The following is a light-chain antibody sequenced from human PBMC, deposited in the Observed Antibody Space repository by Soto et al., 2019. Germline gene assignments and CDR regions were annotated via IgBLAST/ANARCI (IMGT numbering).Light chain of an antibody. Sequence: QSVLTQPPSVSAAPGQKVTISCSGSSSNIGNNYVYWYHQLPGTAPKLLIYRHNQRPSGVPDRFSGSKSGTSASLAISGLRSEDEADYYCATWDDSLSGVVFGGGTKLTVL. CDR3: ATWDDSLSGVV. CDR2: RHN. CDR1: SSNIGNNY. V-gene: IGLV1-47*01. J-gene: IGLJ2*01.